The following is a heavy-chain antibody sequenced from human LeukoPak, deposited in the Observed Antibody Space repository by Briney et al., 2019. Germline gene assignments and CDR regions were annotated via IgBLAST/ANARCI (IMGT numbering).Heavy chain of an antibody. D-gene: IGHD6-13*01. Sequence: SVKVSCKASGGTFSSYAISWVRQAPGQGLEWMGGIIPIFGTANYAQKFQGRVTITADESTSTAYMELSSLRSEDTAVYYCARSGSSWSDAFDIWGQGTMVTVSS. CDR2: IIPIFGTA. J-gene: IGHJ3*02. CDR1: GGTFSSYA. CDR3: ARSGSSWSDAFDI. V-gene: IGHV1-69*13.